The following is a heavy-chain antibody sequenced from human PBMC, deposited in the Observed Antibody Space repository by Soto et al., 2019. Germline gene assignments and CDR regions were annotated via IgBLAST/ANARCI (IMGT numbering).Heavy chain of an antibody. CDR2: ISAYNGTT. D-gene: IGHD2-8*01. J-gene: IGHJ4*02. CDR3: ARDAVLMVYATGLDY. Sequence: ASVKVSCKASGGTFSSYAISWVRQAPGQGLEWMGWISAYNGTTNYAQKLQGRVTMTTDTSTSTAYMELRSLRSDDTAVYYCARDAVLMVYATGLDYWGQGTLVTVSS. CDR1: GGTFSSYA. V-gene: IGHV1-18*01.